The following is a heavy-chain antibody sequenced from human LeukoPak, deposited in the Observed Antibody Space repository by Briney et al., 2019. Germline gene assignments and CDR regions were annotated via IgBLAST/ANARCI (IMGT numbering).Heavy chain of an antibody. Sequence: SQTLSLTCDVSGSSITSDTYYWSWIRQPPGKGLEWIGYILHSGSTYNNPSLKSRVTISVDTSKSQFSLKLSSVTAADAAVYYCARTRDFWSGFFDYWGQGTLVTVSS. D-gene: IGHD3-3*01. V-gene: IGHV4-30-2*01. CDR2: ILHSGST. J-gene: IGHJ4*02. CDR1: GSSITSDTYY. CDR3: ARTRDFWSGFFDY.